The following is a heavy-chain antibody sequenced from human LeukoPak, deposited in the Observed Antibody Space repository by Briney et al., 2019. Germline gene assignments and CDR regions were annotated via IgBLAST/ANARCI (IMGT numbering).Heavy chain of an antibody. V-gene: IGHV3-53*01. CDR2: IYSGGST. J-gene: IGHJ3*02. CDR1: GFTVSSNY. CDR3: ARDQGYCSSTSCSNYNGAFDI. D-gene: IGHD2-2*01. Sequence: GGSLRLSCAASGFTVSSNYMSWVRQAPGKGLEWVSVIYSGGSTYYADSVKGRFTISRDNSKNTLYLQMNSLRAEDTAVYYCARDQGYCSSTSCSNYNGAFDIWGQGTMVTVSS.